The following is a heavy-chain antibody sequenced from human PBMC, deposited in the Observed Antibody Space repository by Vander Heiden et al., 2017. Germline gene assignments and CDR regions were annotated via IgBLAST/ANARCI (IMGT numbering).Heavy chain of an antibody. D-gene: IGHD6-6*01. CDR2: ISSSGSTI. Sequence: EVQLVESGGGLVQPGGSLRLSCAASGFTFSSYAMNWVRPAPGKGLGWVSYISSSGSTIYYADAVKGRFTISRDNAKNSLYLQMNSLRAEDTAVYYCATQLSIAARPGDYWGQGTLVTVSS. CDR3: ATQLSIAARPGDY. V-gene: IGHV3-48*03. J-gene: IGHJ4*02. CDR1: GFTFSSYA.